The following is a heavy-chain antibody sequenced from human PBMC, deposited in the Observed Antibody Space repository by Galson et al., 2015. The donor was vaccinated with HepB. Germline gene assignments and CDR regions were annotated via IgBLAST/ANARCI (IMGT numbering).Heavy chain of an antibody. Sequence: SLRLSCAASGFTFSSYAMHWVRQAPGRGLEYVSAISSNGGSTYYADSVKGRFTISRDNSKNTLYLQMSSLRAEDTAVYYCVKDDSGMKVEMLSWDAFDIWGQGTMVTVSS. CDR1: GFTFSSYA. J-gene: IGHJ3*02. CDR3: VKDDSGMKVEMLSWDAFDI. D-gene: IGHD5-24*01. V-gene: IGHV3-64D*06. CDR2: ISSNGGST.